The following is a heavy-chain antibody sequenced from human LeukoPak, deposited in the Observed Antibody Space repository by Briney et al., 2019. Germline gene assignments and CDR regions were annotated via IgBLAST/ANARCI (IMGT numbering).Heavy chain of an antibody. D-gene: IGHD4-17*01. V-gene: IGHV1-8*01. CDR1: GYTFTSYD. J-gene: IGHJ4*02. Sequence: GASVKVSCKASGYTFTSYDINWVRQATGQGLEWMGWMNPNSGNTGYAQKFQGRVTMTRNTSISTAYMELSSLRSDDTAVYYCAIDYGDYYGIFDYWGQGTLVTVSS. CDR2: MNPNSGNT. CDR3: AIDYGDYYGIFDY.